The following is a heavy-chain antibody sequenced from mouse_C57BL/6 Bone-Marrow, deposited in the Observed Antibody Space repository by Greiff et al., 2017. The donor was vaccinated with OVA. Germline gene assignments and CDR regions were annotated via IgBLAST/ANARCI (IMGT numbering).Heavy chain of an antibody. CDR1: GYTFTSYW. CDR3: ASLRCSNPFDY. CDR2: IDPSDSYT. V-gene: IGHV1-50*01. D-gene: IGHD1-1*01. J-gene: IGHJ2*01. Sequence: QVQLQQSGAELVKPGASVKLSCKASGYTFTSYWMQWVKQRPGQGLEWIGEIDPSDSYTNYKQKFKGKATLTVDTSSSTAYMQLSSLTSEDSSVYYCASLRCSNPFDYWGQGTTLTVSS.